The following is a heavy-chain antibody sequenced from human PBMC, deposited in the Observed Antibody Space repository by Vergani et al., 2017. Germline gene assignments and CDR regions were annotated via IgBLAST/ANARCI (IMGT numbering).Heavy chain of an antibody. D-gene: IGHD6-6*01. CDR2: INHSGST. CDR1: GGSFSGYY. CDR3: ARSGRPRMVAARPFYWXFDL. V-gene: IGHV4-34*01. Sequence: QVQLQQWGAGRLKPSETLSLTCAVYGGSFSGYYWSWIRQPPGKGLEWIGEINHSGSTNYNPSLKSRVTISVDTSKNQFSLKLRSVTAADTAVYYCARSGRPRMVAARPFYWXFDLWGRGTLVTVSS. J-gene: IGHJ2*01.